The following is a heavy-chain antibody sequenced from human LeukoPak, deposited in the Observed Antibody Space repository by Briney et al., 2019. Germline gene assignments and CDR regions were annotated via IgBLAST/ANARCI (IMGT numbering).Heavy chain of an antibody. CDR3: ARAPSYAVAGADYYFDY. CDR2: IYYSGST. CDR1: GGSISSYY. V-gene: IGHV4-59*01. D-gene: IGHD6-19*01. J-gene: IGHJ4*02. Sequence: SETLSLTCTVSGGSISSYYWSWIRQPPGKGLEWIGYIYYSGSTNYNPSLKSRVTISVDTSKNQFSLKLSSVTAADTAVYYCARAPSYAVAGADYYFDYWGQGTLVTVSS.